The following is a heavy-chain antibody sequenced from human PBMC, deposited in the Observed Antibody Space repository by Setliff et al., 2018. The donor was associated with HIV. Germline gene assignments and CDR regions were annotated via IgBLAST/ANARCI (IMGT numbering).Heavy chain of an antibody. J-gene: IGHJ3*02. CDR1: GYSVSSGYY. V-gene: IGHV4-38-2*01. CDR2: IYYSGST. D-gene: IGHD5-12*01. Sequence: SETLSLTCAVSGYSVSSGYYWGWIRQPPGKGLEWIASIYYSGSTYYAPSLKSRVTISVDTSKNQFSLKLTSVTAADTAVYFCARVVPREVAPGGFDIWGQGTMVTVSS. CDR3: ARVVPREVAPGGFDI.